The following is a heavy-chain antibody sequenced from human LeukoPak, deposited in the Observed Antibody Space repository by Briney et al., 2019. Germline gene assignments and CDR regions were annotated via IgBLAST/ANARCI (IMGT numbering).Heavy chain of an antibody. D-gene: IGHD5-24*01. Sequence: GGSLRLSCAASGFTFSSYGMSWVRQAPGKGLEWVSVISGSGGGTYYADSVKGRFTISRDNSKNTLYLQMNSLRAEDTAVYYCAKSGYNRFDYWGQGTLVTVSS. CDR2: ISGSGGGT. CDR1: GFTFSSYG. V-gene: IGHV3-23*01. CDR3: AKSGYNRFDY. J-gene: IGHJ4*02.